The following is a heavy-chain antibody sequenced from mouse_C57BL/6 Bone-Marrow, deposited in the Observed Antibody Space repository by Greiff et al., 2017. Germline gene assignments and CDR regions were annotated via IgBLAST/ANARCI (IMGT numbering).Heavy chain of an antibody. CDR2: INPSNGGT. V-gene: IGHV1-53*01. D-gene: IGHD2-10*02. CDR1: GYTFTSYW. CDR3: AREGYGNYLFAY. J-gene: IGHJ3*01. Sequence: QVHVKQPGTELVKPGASVKLSCKASGYTFTSYWMHWVKQRPGQGLEWIGNINPSNGGTNYNEKFKSKATLTVDKSSSTAYMQLSSLTSEDSAVYYCAREGYGNYLFAYWGQGTLVTVSA.